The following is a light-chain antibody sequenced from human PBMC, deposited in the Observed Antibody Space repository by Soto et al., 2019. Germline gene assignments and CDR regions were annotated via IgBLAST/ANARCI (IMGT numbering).Light chain of an antibody. CDR1: QSVSSN. J-gene: IGKJ1*01. Sequence: VMTQSPTSLSFSPGEIAALCFRASQSVSSNLAWYQQKPGQAPRLLIYGVYTRAPGIPARFSGSGSGTEFTLTISSLQSEDFAVYYCQQYHSWPPRTFGQGTKVDIK. CDR2: GVY. V-gene: IGKV3D-15*01. CDR3: QQYHSWPPRT.